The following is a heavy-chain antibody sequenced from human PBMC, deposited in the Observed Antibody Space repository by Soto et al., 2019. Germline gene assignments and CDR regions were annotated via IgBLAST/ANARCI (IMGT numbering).Heavy chain of an antibody. Sequence: EVQLLESGGGLVQPGGSLRLSSAASGFTFSSYAMSWVRQAPGKGLEWVSAMSGSGGSTYYADPVTGRFTISRDNSKNTLYLEMNSLRAVDPGVYYCAKDRDYYDSSGYSFCFDCWGQGTLVTVSS. CDR2: MSGSGGST. D-gene: IGHD3-22*01. CDR3: AKDRDYYDSSGYSFCFDC. J-gene: IGHJ4*02. CDR1: GFTFSSYA. V-gene: IGHV3-23*01.